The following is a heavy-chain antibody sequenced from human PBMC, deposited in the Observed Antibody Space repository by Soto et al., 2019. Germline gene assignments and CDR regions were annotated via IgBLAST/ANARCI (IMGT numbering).Heavy chain of an antibody. D-gene: IGHD3-10*01. J-gene: IGHJ6*03. Sequence: EVQLVESGGGLVQPGRSLRLSCAASGFTFDDYAMHWVRQAPGKGLEWVSGISWNSGSIGYADSVKGRFTISRDNAKNSLYLQMNRLRAEDTGVYECGKDTDRWGSWNYYMDVWGKGTTVTVSS. CDR1: GFTFDDYA. CDR2: ISWNSGSI. CDR3: GKDTDRWGSWNYYMDV. V-gene: IGHV3-9*01.